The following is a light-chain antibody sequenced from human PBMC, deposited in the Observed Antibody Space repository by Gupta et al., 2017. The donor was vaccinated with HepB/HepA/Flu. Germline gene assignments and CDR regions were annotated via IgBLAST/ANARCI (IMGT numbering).Light chain of an antibody. V-gene: IGLV3-25*03. CDR3: QSADSSGTYGV. Sequence: SYELTQPPSVSVSPGQTARITCSGDALPKQYAYWYQQKPGQAPVLVIYKDSERPSGIPERLSGSSSGTTVTLTISGVQAEDDADYYCQSADSSGTYGVFGGGTKLTVL. J-gene: IGLJ2*01. CDR2: KDS. CDR1: ALPKQY.